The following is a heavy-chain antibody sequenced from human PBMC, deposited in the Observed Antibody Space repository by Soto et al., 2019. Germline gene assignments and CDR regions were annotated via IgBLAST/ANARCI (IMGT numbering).Heavy chain of an antibody. CDR2: ISGYNGNT. Sequence: QVQLVQAGVEVKKPGASVKVSCKASGYTFTNYGITCVRQAPGQGLEWLGWISGYNGNTNYAQKFQGRVTMTTDTSTSTAYMDLRSLRYDDTAVYYCERGGRFAVADTDYWGQGTLLTVSS. D-gene: IGHD3-3*01. J-gene: IGHJ4*02. CDR3: ERGGRFAVADTDY. CDR1: GYTFTNYG. V-gene: IGHV1-18*01.